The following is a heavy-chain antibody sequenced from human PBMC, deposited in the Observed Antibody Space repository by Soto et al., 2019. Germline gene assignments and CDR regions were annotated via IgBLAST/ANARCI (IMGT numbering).Heavy chain of an antibody. CDR2: INPNSGVT. Sequence: ASVKVSCKASGYTFTGYHMHWVRQAPGQGLEWMGWINPNSGVTIYAQKFQGRVIMTRETPISTAYMELSRLTSDDTAVYYCARRLGLLVTPIPGYWGQGTLVTVSS. CDR1: GYTFTGYH. J-gene: IGHJ4*02. D-gene: IGHD2-21*02. V-gene: IGHV1-2*02. CDR3: ARRLGLLVTPIPGY.